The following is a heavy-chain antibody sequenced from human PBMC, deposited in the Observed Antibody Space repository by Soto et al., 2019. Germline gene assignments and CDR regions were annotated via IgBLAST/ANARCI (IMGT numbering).Heavy chain of an antibody. CDR3: AKEGLYCSRSRCQGSGYFEK. CDR2: ISGSSDRT. Sequence: EVQLLESGGGLVQPGGSLRLSCTASGFTFSNFAMSWVRQAPGKGLEWVSAISGSSDRTYYPDSVKGRFTISRDNSKDTLYLQVNSLRDEDTAVYYCAKEGLYCSRSRCQGSGYFEKWGQGTLVAVSS. D-gene: IGHD2-2*01. J-gene: IGHJ1*01. CDR1: GFTFSNFA. V-gene: IGHV3-23*01.